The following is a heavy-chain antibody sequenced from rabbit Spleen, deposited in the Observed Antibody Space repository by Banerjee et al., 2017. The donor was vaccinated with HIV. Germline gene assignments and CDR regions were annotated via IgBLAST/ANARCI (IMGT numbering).Heavy chain of an antibody. CDR3: ARNYVNAFDP. CDR1: GFSFSSSYY. D-gene: IGHD1-1*01. V-gene: IGHV1S45*01. J-gene: IGHJ2*01. Sequence: QEQLEESGGGLVQPGASLTLTCTASGFSFSSSYYMCWVRQAPGKGLECIACIGAGVSYTTYYATWAKGRFTISKASSTTVTLKMTSLTAADTATYFCARNYVNAFDPWGQGTLVTVS. CDR2: IGAGVSYTT.